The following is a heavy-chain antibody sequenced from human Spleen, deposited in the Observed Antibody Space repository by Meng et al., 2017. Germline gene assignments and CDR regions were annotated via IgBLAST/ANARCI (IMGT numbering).Heavy chain of an antibody. CDR1: GYPISSGYY. J-gene: IGHJ4*02. CDR2: IYHSGST. CDR3: ARGPTTMAHDFDY. V-gene: IGHV4-38-2*02. D-gene: IGHD4-11*01. Sequence: LSFPVPGYPISSGYYWGWIRQPPGKGLEWIGSIYHSGSTYYNPSLKSRVTISVDTSKNQFSLKLSSVTAADSAVYYCARGPTTMAHDFDYWGQGTLVTVSS.